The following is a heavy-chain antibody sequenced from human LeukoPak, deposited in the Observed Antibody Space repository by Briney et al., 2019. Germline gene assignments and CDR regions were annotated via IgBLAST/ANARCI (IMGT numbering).Heavy chain of an antibody. CDR2: IRSKAYGGTT. CDR3: AKYYYDTSGYYFVDY. Sequence: GGSLRLSCTASGFTFGDYAMSWFRQAPGKGLEWVGFIRSKAYGGTTDYAASVKGRFTISRDDSKSIAYLEMNSLKSEDTAVYYCAKYYYDTSGYYFVDYWGQGTLVTVSS. J-gene: IGHJ4*02. V-gene: IGHV3-49*03. D-gene: IGHD3-22*01. CDR1: GFTFGDYA.